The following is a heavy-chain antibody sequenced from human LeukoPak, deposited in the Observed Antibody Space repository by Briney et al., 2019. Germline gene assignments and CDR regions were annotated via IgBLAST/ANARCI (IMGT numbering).Heavy chain of an antibody. V-gene: IGHV3-23*01. CDR3: ATSTRGAGYFDY. Sequence: GGSLRLSCAASGFTFSSYAMSWVRQAPGKGLEWVSAISGSGGSSYYADSVKGRFTISRDNSKNTLYLQMNSLRAEDTAVYYCATSTRGAGYFDYWGQGTLVTVSS. D-gene: IGHD6-19*01. J-gene: IGHJ4*02. CDR1: GFTFSSYA. CDR2: ISGSGGSS.